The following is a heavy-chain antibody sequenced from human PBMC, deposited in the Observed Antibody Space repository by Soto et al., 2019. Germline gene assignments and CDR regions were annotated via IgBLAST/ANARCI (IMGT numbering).Heavy chain of an antibody. CDR2: ISHDGSSM. J-gene: IGHJ4*02. D-gene: IGHD4-17*01. Sequence: PVGSHRHSCAVSGIFCISYGMHWVRQAPGKGLEWVALISHDGSSMFYADSVRGRFTISRDNSRDMVFLQMSGLRPEDTALYYCMTPGSADHSDYWGQGTLLTVSS. V-gene: IGHV3-30*03. CDR3: MTPGSADHSDY. CDR1: GIFCISYG.